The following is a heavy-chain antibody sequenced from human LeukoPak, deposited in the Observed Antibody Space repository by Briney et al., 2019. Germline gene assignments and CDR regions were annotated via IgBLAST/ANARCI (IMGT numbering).Heavy chain of an antibody. D-gene: IGHD4-23*01. CDR2: INPNSGGT. Sequence: TSVKVSCKASGYTFTGYYMHWVRQAPGQGLEWMGWINPNSGGTNYAQKFQGRVTMTRDASISTAYMELSRLRSDDTAVYYCARDTDYGGNSGWFDPWGQGTLVTVSS. V-gene: IGHV1-2*02. CDR1: GYTFTGYY. J-gene: IGHJ5*02. CDR3: ARDTDYGGNSGWFDP.